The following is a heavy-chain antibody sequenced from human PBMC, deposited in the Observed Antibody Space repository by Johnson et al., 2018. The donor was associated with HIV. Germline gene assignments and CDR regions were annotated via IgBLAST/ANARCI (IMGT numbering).Heavy chain of an antibody. CDR1: GFTFSDYC. D-gene: IGHD6-19*01. V-gene: IGHV3-11*04. CDR2: ISSGGGTI. J-gene: IGHJ3*02. Sequence: QVQLVESGGDLVKPGGSLRLSCAASGFTFSDYCMSWIRQAPGKGLEWVSYISSGGGTIYYADSVKGRFTISRDNAKNSLYLQMNSLRAEDTAVYYCARIPGSGWEHDAFDIWGQGRMVTVSS. CDR3: ARIPGSGWEHDAFDI.